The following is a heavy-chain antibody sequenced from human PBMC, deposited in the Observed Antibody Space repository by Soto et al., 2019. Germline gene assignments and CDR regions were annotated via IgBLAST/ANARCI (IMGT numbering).Heavy chain of an antibody. V-gene: IGHV3-21*01. CDR3: ASCGTSFYYYYGMDV. D-gene: IGHD1-1*01. CDR1: GFTFSSYS. CDR2: ISSSSSYI. Sequence: GGSLRLSCAASGFTFSSYSMNWVRQAPGKGLEWVSSISSSSSYIYYADSVKGRFTISRDNAKNSLYLQMNSLRAEDTAVYYCASCGTSFYYYYGMDVWGQGTTVTSP. J-gene: IGHJ6*02.